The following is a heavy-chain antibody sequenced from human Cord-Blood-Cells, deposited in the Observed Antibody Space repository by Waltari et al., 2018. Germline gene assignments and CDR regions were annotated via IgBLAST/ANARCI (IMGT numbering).Heavy chain of an antibody. CDR3: ATRLITGTDY. CDR1: GGSISSSSYY. D-gene: IGHD1-20*01. V-gene: IGHV4-39*01. J-gene: IGHJ4*02. Sequence: QLQLQESGPGLVKPSETLSLTCTVSGGSISSSSYYWGWIRQPPGKGLEWIGSIYYSGSTYYNPSRKSRVTISVDTSKNQFSMKLSSVTAADTAVYYCATRLITGTDYWGQGTLVTVSS. CDR2: IYYSGST.